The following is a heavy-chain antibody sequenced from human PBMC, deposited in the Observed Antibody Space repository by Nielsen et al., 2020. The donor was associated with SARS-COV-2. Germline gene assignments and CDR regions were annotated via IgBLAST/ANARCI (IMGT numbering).Heavy chain of an antibody. D-gene: IGHD2/OR15-2a*01. J-gene: IGHJ4*02. V-gene: IGHV3-33*01. Sequence: GGSLRLSCAASGFTFSSYGMHWVRQAPGKGLEWVAVIWYDGSNKYYADSVKGRFTISRDNSKNTLYLQMNSLRAEDTAVYYCARRVSKTRFDYWGQGTLVTVSS. CDR2: IWYDGSNK. CDR1: GFTFSSYG. CDR3: ARRVSKTRFDY.